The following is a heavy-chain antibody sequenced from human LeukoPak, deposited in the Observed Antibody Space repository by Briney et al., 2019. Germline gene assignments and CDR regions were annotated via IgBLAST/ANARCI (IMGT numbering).Heavy chain of an antibody. CDR1: GFTFSSYS. J-gene: IGHJ5*01. CDR2: ISSRTNTI. V-gene: IGHV3-48*01. Sequence: GGSLRLSCAASGFTFSSYSMNWVRQAPGKGLEWVSYISSRTNTIYYANSVKGRFTISRDNAKNSLYLQMNSLRAEDTALYYCAKDFDSWGQGTLVTVSS. CDR3: AKDFDS.